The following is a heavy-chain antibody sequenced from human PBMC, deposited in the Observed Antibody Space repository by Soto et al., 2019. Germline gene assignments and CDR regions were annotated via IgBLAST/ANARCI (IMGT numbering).Heavy chain of an antibody. CDR1: GFTFSSYA. V-gene: IGHV3-23*01. J-gene: IGHJ6*03. CDR3: AKSGGPAALVYYYYMDV. D-gene: IGHD2-2*01. CDR2: ISGSGGST. Sequence: PGGSLRLSCAASGFTFSSYAMSWVRQDPGKGLEWVSAISGSGGSTYYADSVKGRFTISRDNSKNTLYLQMNSLRAEDTAVYYCAKSGGPAALVYYYYMDVWGKGTTVTVSS.